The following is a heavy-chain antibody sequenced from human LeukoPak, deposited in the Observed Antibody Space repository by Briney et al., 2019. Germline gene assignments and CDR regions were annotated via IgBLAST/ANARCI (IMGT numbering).Heavy chain of an antibody. Sequence: GGSLRLSCAASGFTFSSYAMSWVRQAPGKGLEWVSATSGSGGSTYYADSVKGRFTISRDNSKNTLYLQMNSLRAEDTAVYYCAKGSSRYCSSTSCQFDYWGQGTLVTVSS. CDR2: TSGSGGST. CDR1: GFTFSSYA. CDR3: AKGSSRYCSSTSCQFDY. J-gene: IGHJ4*02. D-gene: IGHD2-2*01. V-gene: IGHV3-23*01.